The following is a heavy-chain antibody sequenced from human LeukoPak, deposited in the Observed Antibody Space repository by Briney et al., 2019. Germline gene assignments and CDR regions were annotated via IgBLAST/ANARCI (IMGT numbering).Heavy chain of an antibody. D-gene: IGHD2-21*02. V-gene: IGHV4-34*01. Sequence: SETLSLTCAVYGGSFSGYYWSWIRQPPGKGLEWIGEINHSGSTNYNPSLKSRVTISVDTSKNQFSLKLSPVTAADTAVYYCARLVVTANDAFDIWGQGTMVTVSS. CDR1: GGSFSGYY. CDR2: INHSGST. CDR3: ARLVVTANDAFDI. J-gene: IGHJ3*02.